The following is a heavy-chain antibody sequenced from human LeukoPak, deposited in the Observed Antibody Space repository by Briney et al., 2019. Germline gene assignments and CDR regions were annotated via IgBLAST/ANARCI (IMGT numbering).Heavy chain of an antibody. D-gene: IGHD5-24*01. J-gene: IGHJ4*02. Sequence: PSQTLSHTCTVSGGSISSGGYYWSWIRQHPGKGLEWIGYIYYSGSTYYNPSLKSRVTISVDTSKNQFSLKLSSVTAADTAVYYCASSIRDGYKWSSFDYWGQGTLVTVSS. CDR3: ASSIRDGYKWSSFDY. CDR2: IYYSGST. V-gene: IGHV4-31*03. CDR1: GGSISSGGYY.